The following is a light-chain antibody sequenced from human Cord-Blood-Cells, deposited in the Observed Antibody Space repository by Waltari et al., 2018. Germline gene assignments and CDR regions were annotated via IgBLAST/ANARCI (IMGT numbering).Light chain of an antibody. J-gene: IGLJ3*02. V-gene: IGLV1-47*01. CDR3: AAWDDSLSGWV. Sequence: QSVLTQPPSASGTPGQRVTISCSGSSANIGRNTVNWYQQLPGTAPKLLIYRNNPRPSGVPDRFSGSKSGTSASLAISGLRSEDEADYYCAAWDDSLSGWVFGGGTKLTVL. CDR1: SANIGRNT. CDR2: RNN.